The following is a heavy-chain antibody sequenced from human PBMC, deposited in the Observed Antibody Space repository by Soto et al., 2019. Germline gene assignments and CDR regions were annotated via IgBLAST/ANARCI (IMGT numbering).Heavy chain of an antibody. V-gene: IGHV3-49*03. J-gene: IGHJ6*02. D-gene: IGHD3-22*01. Sequence: GGSLRLSCTASGFTFGDYAMSWFRQAPGKGLEWVGFIRSKAYGGTTEYAASVKGRFTISRDDSKSIAYLQMNSLKTEATAVYYCVPYYYDSSARRRYYYGMDVWGQGTTVTVSS. CDR3: VPYYYDSSARRRYYYGMDV. CDR1: GFTFGDYA. CDR2: IRSKAYGGTT.